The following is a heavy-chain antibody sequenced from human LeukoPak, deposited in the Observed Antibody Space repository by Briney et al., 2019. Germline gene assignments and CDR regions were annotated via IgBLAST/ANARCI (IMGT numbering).Heavy chain of an antibody. Sequence: PPQTLSLTCTVSGGSITGSTDYWDWIRQPPWKGLEWIGSAFYSGSAYYNPSLKSRHTISVHTTKNQFSLDLSSVTAADTAVYFCARLRGAMTPVTLDFDYWGEGTLVTVSS. J-gene: IGHJ4*02. CDR1: GGSITGSTDY. D-gene: IGHD4-17*01. V-gene: IGHV4-39*01. CDR2: AFYSGSA. CDR3: ARLRGAMTPVTLDFDY.